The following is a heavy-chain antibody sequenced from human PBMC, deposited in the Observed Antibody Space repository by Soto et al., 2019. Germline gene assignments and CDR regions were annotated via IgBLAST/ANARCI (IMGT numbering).Heavy chain of an antibody. V-gene: IGHV3-23*01. D-gene: IGHD3-22*01. CDR2: ISGSGGST. J-gene: IGHJ4*02. Sequence: PEGALRLSCAPSGFTLRSYAMSWVRPAPGKGLEWVSAISGSGGSTYYADSVKGRFTISRDNSKNTLYLQMNSLRAEDTAVYYCAKASSGYYYFLGYWGQGTLVTVS. CDR3: AKASSGYYYFLGY. CDR1: GFTLRSYA.